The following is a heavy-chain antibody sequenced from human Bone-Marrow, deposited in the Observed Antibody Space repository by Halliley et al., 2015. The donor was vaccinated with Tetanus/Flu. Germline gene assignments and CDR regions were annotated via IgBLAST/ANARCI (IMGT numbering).Heavy chain of an antibody. V-gene: IGHV5-10-1*01. Sequence: RLVQSGAEVKKPGESLRISCKGSGYSFTSYWITWVRQMPGKGLEWMGRIDPSDSYTNYSPSFQGHVTISTDKSISTAYLQWSSLKASDTAMYYCARLSTPYQLPYDYDMDVWGQGTTVIVSS. CDR1: GYSFTSYW. CDR2: IDPSDSYT. CDR3: ARLSTPYQLPYDYDMDV. J-gene: IGHJ6*02. D-gene: IGHD2-2*01.